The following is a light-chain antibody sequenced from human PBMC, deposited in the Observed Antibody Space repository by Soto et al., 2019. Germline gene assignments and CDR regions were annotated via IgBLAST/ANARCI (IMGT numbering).Light chain of an antibody. CDR1: QSVSSSY. CDR2: GAS. CDR3: QQYAT. Sequence: EIVLTHSPGTLSLSPGERATLSCRASQSVSSSYLAWYQQKPGQAPRLLIYGASSRATGIPDRFSGSGSGTDFTLTISRLEPEDFAVYYCQQYATFGQGTKV. J-gene: IGKJ1*01. V-gene: IGKV3-20*01.